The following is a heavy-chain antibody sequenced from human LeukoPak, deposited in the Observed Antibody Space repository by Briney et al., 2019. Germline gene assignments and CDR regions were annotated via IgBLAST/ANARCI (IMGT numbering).Heavy chain of an antibody. J-gene: IGHJ3*02. CDR1: GFTFSSYA. V-gene: IGHV3-30-3*01. D-gene: IGHD2-2*01. Sequence: PGGSLRLSCAASGFTFSSYAMRWVRQAPGKGLEWVAVISYDGSNKYYADSVKGRFTISRDNSKNTLYLQMNSLRAEDTAGYYCARGVRYCSSTSCYFRAFDIWGQGTMVTVSS. CDR3: ARGVRYCSSTSCYFRAFDI. CDR2: ISYDGSNK.